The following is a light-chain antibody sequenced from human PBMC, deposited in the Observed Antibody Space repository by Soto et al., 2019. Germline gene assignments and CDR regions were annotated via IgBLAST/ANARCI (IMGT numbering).Light chain of an antibody. CDR1: QSISSK. Sequence: EVVMTQSPDVLAVSPGETATLSCRASQSISSKLAWYQQKPGQAPRLLIYGAVTRATGIPARFSGSWSSTDFTLTISSLQSEDCAVYYCQQYNSWLSWTFGQGTKVEIK. CDR2: GAV. V-gene: IGKV3D-15*01. CDR3: QQYNSWLSWT. J-gene: IGKJ1*01.